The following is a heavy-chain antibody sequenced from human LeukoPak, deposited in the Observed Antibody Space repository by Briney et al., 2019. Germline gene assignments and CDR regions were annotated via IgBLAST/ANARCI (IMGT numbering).Heavy chain of an antibody. Sequence: GASVKVSCKASGYTFTSYGISWVRQAPGQGLEWMGWISAYNGNTNYAQKLQGRVTMTTDTSTSTAYMELRSLRSDDTAVYYCARVNSHRSGSYNWFDPWGRGTLVTVSS. J-gene: IGHJ5*02. D-gene: IGHD1-26*01. CDR1: GYTFTSYG. CDR3: ARVNSHRSGSYNWFDP. CDR2: ISAYNGNT. V-gene: IGHV1-18*01.